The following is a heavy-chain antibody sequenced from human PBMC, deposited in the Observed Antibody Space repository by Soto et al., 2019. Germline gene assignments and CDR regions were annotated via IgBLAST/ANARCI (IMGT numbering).Heavy chain of an antibody. V-gene: IGHV3-30-3*01. D-gene: IGHD6-13*01. CDR1: GFTFSMYA. CDR3: ARDPGAAAATGYFKH. Sequence: QVQLVESGGGVVQPGRSLRLSCAASGFTFSMYAMHWVRQAPGQGLEWVAVISDDGINKYYADSVKGRFTISRDNSKNTLYLQMKSLRADDTAVYFCARDPGAAAATGYFKHWGQGSPVTVSS. J-gene: IGHJ1*01. CDR2: ISDDGINK.